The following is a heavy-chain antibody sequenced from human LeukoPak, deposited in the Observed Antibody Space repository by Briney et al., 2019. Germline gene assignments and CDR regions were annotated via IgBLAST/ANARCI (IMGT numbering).Heavy chain of an antibody. V-gene: IGHV4-61*02. CDR1: GGSISSGSYY. Sequence: SQTLSLTCTVSGGSISSGSYYWSWIRQPAGKGLEWIVRIYTSGSTNYNPSLKSRVTISVDTSKNQFSLKLGSVTAADTAVYYCARERTSPIAATDYWGQGTLVTVYS. CDR2: IYTSGST. CDR3: ARERTSPIAATDY. D-gene: IGHD6-25*01. J-gene: IGHJ4*02.